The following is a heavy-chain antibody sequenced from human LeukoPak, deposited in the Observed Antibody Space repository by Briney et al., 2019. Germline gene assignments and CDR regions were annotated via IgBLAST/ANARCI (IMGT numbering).Heavy chain of an antibody. CDR3: AKASAMIVVVSKYFDY. V-gene: IGHV3-7*01. Sequence: GGSLRLSCAASGFTFRNYWMTWVRQAPGKGLEWVATIKQDGSEKYYGDSVKGRFTISRDNAQNSLYLQMNSLRDEDAAVYYCAKASAMIVVVSKYFDYWGQGTLVTVSS. CDR2: IKQDGSEK. CDR1: GFTFRNYW. J-gene: IGHJ4*02. D-gene: IGHD3-22*01.